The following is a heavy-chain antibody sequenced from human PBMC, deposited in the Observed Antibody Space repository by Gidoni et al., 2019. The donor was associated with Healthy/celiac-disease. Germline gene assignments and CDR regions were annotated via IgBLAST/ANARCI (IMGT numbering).Heavy chain of an antibody. V-gene: IGHV3-15*01. CDR2: IKRKTDGGTT. Sequence: EVQLVESGGGLVKPGGSLRLSCTASGFTFSTDWMSWVRQPPGKGLEWVGRIKRKTDGGTTDDAAAVKGRFTISRDESKNTLYLQMNSLKTEDTAVYYCTTDIKRLLEWLPSHWGQGTLVTVSS. J-gene: IGHJ4*02. CDR1: GFTFSTDW. CDR3: TTDIKRLLEWLPSH. D-gene: IGHD3-3*01.